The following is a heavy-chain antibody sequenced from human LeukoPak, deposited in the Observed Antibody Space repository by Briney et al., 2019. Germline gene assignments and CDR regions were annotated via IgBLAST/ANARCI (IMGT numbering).Heavy chain of an antibody. CDR3: ARGSIRYYYGSGSYAYGY. Sequence: PSETLSLTCAVSGYSISSGYYWGWIRQPPGKGLEWIGEINHSGSTNYNPSLKSRVTISVDTSKNQFSLKLSSVTAADTAVYYCARGSIRYYYGSGSYAYGYWGQGTLVTVSS. CDR1: GYSISSGYY. CDR2: INHSGST. D-gene: IGHD3-10*01. J-gene: IGHJ4*02. V-gene: IGHV4-38-2*01.